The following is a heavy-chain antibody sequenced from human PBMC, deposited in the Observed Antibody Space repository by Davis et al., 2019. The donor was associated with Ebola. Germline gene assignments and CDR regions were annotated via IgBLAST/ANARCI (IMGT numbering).Heavy chain of an antibody. J-gene: IGHJ2*01. CDR2: ISYDGSIQ. D-gene: IGHD3-22*01. CDR3: AKDYYDSSGRYFDL. V-gene: IGHV3-30*18. Sequence: GESLKISCAASGFTFSNYGIHWVRQSPGKGLEWVAFISYDGSIQYYADSVKGRFTVSRDNSKSTLYLQMNSLRAEDTALYYCAKDYYDSSGRYFDLWGRGTLVTVSS. CDR1: GFTFSNYG.